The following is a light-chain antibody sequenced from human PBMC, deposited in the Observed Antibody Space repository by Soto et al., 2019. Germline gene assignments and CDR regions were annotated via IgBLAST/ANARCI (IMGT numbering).Light chain of an antibody. CDR2: DAS. V-gene: IGKV3-15*01. Sequence: EGLMTQSPATLSVSTGERATLSCRASQSVSGKLAWYQQKPGQAPRLLIYDASTRATGIPARFSGSGSGTEFTLTISSLQSEDFAVYYCQQSNNWPWTFGQGTKVDIK. J-gene: IGKJ1*01. CDR3: QQSNNWPWT. CDR1: QSVSGK.